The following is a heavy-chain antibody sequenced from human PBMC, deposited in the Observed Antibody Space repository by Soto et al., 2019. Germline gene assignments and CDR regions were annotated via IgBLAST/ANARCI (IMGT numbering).Heavy chain of an antibody. V-gene: IGHV3-74*01. Sequence: EVQLVESGGGLVQPGGSLRLSCAASGLIFSNYKMHWVRQAPGQGLVWVSRISTDGSITDYADSVKGRFTVSRDNAKNTLYLQMNSLGVDDTAVYYCARDTNGLHYWGQGTLVTVSS. CDR3: ARDTNGLHY. CDR1: GLIFSNYK. CDR2: ISTDGSIT. J-gene: IGHJ4*02. D-gene: IGHD2-8*01.